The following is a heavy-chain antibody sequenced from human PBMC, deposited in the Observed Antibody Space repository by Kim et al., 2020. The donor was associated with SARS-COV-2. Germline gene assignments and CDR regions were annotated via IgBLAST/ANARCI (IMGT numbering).Heavy chain of an antibody. Sequence: SVKVSCKASGGTFNSYAVSWVRQAPGRGLEWMGGIVPVFHEATYPQKFEGRVTITADESTNTAYMELSRLKFDDTAVYYCARGGRSGGLFIGRYDYWGQ. CDR1: GGTFNSYA. D-gene: IGHD1-26*01. CDR2: IVPVFHEA. J-gene: IGHJ4*02. V-gene: IGHV1-69*13. CDR3: ARGGRSGGLFIGRYDY.